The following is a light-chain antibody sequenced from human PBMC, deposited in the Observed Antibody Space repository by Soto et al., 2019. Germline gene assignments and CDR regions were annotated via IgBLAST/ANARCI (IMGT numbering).Light chain of an antibody. Sequence: QLVLTQSPSASASLGASVKLTGTLSSGHSSYAIAWHQQQPEKGPRYLMKLNSDGSHSKGDGIPDRFSGSSSGAERYLTISSLQSEDEADYYCQTWGTGIHVFGTGTKVTVL. V-gene: IGLV4-69*01. CDR3: QTWGTGIHV. CDR1: SGHSSYA. J-gene: IGLJ1*01. CDR2: LNSDGSH.